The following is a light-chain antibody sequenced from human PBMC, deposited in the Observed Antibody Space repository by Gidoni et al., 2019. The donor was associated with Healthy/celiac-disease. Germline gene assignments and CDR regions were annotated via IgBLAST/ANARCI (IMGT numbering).Light chain of an antibody. V-gene: IGLV2-23*02. Sequence: QSALTQHAAASDAPGQSTTISCTGTSSDVGSYNLFSWYQQHQGQAPKLMIYEVSQRPSGVSTRFSGSKSGNTSSLTISGLQAEDEADYYCCSYAGSSTRVFGGGTKLTVL. CDR1: SSDVGSYNL. J-gene: IGLJ3*02. CDR2: EVS. CDR3: CSYAGSSTRV.